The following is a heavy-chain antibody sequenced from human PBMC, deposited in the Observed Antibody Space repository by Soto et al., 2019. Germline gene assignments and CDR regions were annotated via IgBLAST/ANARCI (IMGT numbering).Heavy chain of an antibody. Sequence: EVQLVASGGALVQPGGSLRLSFAVSGFTFTSYSMSWVRQAPGEGLEWVANIRQDGHEKYYVDSVRGRFTISRDNVQNSLYLQMDSLRAEDTAMYYCARDLPGYCSTTNCYYYFDFWGQGTLVTVSS. V-gene: IGHV3-7*03. CDR2: IRQDGHEK. CDR3: ARDLPGYCSTTNCYYYFDF. CDR1: GFTFTSYS. D-gene: IGHD2-2*01. J-gene: IGHJ4*02.